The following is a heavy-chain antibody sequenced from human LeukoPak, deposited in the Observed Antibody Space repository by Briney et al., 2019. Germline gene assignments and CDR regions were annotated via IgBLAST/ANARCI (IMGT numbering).Heavy chain of an antibody. J-gene: IGHJ3*02. Sequence: GGSLRLSCAASGFTFSSYSMNWVRQAPGKGLEWVSSISSSSSYIYYADSVKGRFTISRDNAKNSLYLQMNSLRAEDTAVYYCARASHSATTDDAFDIWGQGTMVTVSS. V-gene: IGHV3-21*01. D-gene: IGHD4-17*01. CDR3: ARASHSATTDDAFDI. CDR2: ISSSSSYI. CDR1: GFTFSSYS.